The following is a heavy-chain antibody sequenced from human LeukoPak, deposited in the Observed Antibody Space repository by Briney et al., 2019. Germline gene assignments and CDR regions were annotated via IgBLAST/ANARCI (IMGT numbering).Heavy chain of an antibody. CDR1: GGSITTTNW. V-gene: IGHV4-4*02. D-gene: IGHD3-22*01. J-gene: IGHJ5*02. CDR3: ARHTSYYDSTGYYYGGDWFDP. Sequence: PSETLSLTCAVSGGSITTTNWWSWVRQPPGKGLEWIGEVHLSGATNYNPPLKSRVAISVDASKNQFSLKLSSVTAADTAVYYCARHTSYYDSTGYYYGGDWFDPWGQGTLVTVSS. CDR2: VHLSGAT.